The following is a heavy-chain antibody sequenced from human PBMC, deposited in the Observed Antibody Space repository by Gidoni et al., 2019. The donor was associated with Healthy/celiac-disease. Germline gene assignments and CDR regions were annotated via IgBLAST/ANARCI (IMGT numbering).Heavy chain of an antibody. Sequence: QVQLVQSGAEVKKPGASVKVSCKASGYTFTSYGISWVRQAHGQGLEWMGWISAYNGNTNYAQKLQGRVTMTTDTSTSTAYMELRSLRSDDTAVYYCARDHGRYSSSWYGGGFDYWGQGTLVTVSS. CDR1: GYTFTSYG. V-gene: IGHV1-18*01. CDR2: ISAYNGNT. CDR3: ARDHGRYSSSWYGGGFDY. J-gene: IGHJ4*02. D-gene: IGHD6-13*01.